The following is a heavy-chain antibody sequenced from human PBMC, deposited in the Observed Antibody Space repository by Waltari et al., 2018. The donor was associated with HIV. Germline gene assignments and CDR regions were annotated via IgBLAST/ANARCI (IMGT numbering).Heavy chain of an antibody. J-gene: IGHJ6*02. V-gene: IGHV1-18*01. CDR3: AREGYYYGSGTYAPPRYYGMDV. D-gene: IGHD3-10*01. Sequence: ARLVQSGAAVKKPGASVKVSCKTSGYTFTIYGISPVRPAPGQGCEWMGWISPYNGNTYYAQNLKGRVTLTTDSSRTAYMELRSLRADDTAVYFCAREGYYYGSGTYAPPRYYGMDVWGQGTTVTVSS. CDR1: GYTFTIYG. CDR2: ISPYNGNT.